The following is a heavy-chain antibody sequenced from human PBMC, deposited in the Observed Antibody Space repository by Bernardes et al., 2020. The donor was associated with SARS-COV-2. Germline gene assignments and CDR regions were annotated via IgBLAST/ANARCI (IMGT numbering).Heavy chain of an antibody. Sequence: GGSLRLSCAASGFGFRNYAMSWVRQAPGKGLEWVSGISVTGGGATSYADSVKGRFIISRDNSRNTLYLQMNSLRAEDTATYYCAQETPDLRSGWYFFVYWGQGTLVTVSS. D-gene: IGHD6-19*01. CDR3: AQETPDLRSGWYFFVY. CDR2: ISVTGGGAT. V-gene: IGHV3-23*01. CDR1: GFGFRNYA. J-gene: IGHJ4*02.